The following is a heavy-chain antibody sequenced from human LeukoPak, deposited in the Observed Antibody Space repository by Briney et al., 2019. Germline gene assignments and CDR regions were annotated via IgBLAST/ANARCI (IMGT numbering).Heavy chain of an antibody. Sequence: PGGSLRLSCAASGFTFSSYSMNWVRQAPGKGLEWVSSISSSSSYIYYADSVKGRFTISRDNAKSSLYLQMNYLRAEDTAVYYCAREAGATNGWGQGTLVTVSS. J-gene: IGHJ4*02. CDR3: AREAGATNG. D-gene: IGHD1-26*01. CDR2: ISSSSSYI. V-gene: IGHV3-21*01. CDR1: GFTFSSYS.